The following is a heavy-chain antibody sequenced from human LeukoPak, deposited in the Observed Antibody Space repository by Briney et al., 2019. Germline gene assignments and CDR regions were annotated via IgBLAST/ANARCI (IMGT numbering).Heavy chain of an antibody. CDR2: INHSGST. V-gene: IGHV4-34*01. CDR1: GGSFSGYY. D-gene: IGHD5-18*01. CDR3: ARTRLWPTGTFDY. J-gene: IGHJ4*02. Sequence: SETLSLTCAVYGGSFSGYYWSWIRQPPGKGLEWIGEINHSGSTNYNPSLKSRVTISVDTSKNQFFPKVNSVTAADTAVYYCARTRLWPTGTFDYWGQGTLVTASS.